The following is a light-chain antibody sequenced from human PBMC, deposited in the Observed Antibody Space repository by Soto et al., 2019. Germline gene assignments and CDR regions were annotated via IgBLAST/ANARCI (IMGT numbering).Light chain of an antibody. CDR2: AAS. V-gene: IGKV1-39*01. CDR3: QQSYSAPFT. Sequence: DIQMTQSPSSRSASVGDTVTITCRASQSISSYLNWYQQRPGKAPNFLIYAASSLQSGVPSRFSGSGSGTDFTLTINSLQPEDFSTYYCQQSYSAPFTFGPGTRVD. J-gene: IGKJ3*01. CDR1: QSISSY.